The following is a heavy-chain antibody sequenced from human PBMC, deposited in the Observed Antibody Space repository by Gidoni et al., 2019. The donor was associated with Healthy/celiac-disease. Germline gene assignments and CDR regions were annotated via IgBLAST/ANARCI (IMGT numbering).Heavy chain of an antibody. CDR1: GGSFSGYY. CDR3: ARGRSSSWGYYYYYGMDV. V-gene: IGHV4-34*01. Sequence: QVQLQQWGAGLWKPSETLSLTGAVYGGSFSGYYWSWIRQPPGKGLEWIGEINHSGSTNYNPSLKSRVTISVDTSKNQFSLKLSSVTAADTAVYYCARGRSSSWGYYYYYGMDVWGQGTTVTVSS. CDR2: INHSGST. D-gene: IGHD6-13*01. J-gene: IGHJ6*02.